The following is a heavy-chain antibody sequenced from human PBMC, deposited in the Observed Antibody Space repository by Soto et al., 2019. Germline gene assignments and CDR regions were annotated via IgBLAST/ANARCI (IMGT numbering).Heavy chain of an antibody. CDR3: ARGDRGGSGSPASYYYSGLDV. D-gene: IGHD3-10*01. CDR2: VSAGGDMT. Sequence: GGSLRLSCAASGFTFSSYAMSWVRQAPGKGLEWVSSVSAGGDMTYYSDSVKGRFTISRDNSNNALFLQMNSLRAEDTALYYCARGDRGGSGSPASYYYSGLDVWGQGTTGTVSS. V-gene: IGHV3-23*01. CDR1: GFTFSSYA. J-gene: IGHJ6*02.